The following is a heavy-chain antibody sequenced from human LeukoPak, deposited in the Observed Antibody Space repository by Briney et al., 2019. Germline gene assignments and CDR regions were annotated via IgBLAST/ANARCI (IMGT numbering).Heavy chain of an antibody. CDR2: ISYDGSNK. Sequence: PGGSLRLSCVASGFTFSSHAMHWVRQAPGKGLEWVAVISYDGSNKYYADSVKGRFTISRDNSKNMLYLQMNSLRPEDTAVYYCAREASSSGWRYLDYWGQGTLVTVSS. D-gene: IGHD6-19*01. CDR1: GFTFSSHA. CDR3: AREASSSGWRYLDY. V-gene: IGHV3-30-3*01. J-gene: IGHJ4*02.